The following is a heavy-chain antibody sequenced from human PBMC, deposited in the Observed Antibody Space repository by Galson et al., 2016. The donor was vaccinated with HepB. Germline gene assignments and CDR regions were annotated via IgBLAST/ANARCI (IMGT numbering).Heavy chain of an antibody. V-gene: IGHV4-31*03. CDR2: IYSSGSA. J-gene: IGHJ5*02. Sequence: TLSLTCTVSGASISSGGYFWNWIRQHPVKGLEWLGYIYSSGSAYYNPSLKSRITISIDTSKNQFSLKVNSVPAADTAVYYCARDLGGIDPWGQGTLVTVSS. CDR1: GASISSGGYF. CDR3: ARDLGGIDP. D-gene: IGHD3-16*01.